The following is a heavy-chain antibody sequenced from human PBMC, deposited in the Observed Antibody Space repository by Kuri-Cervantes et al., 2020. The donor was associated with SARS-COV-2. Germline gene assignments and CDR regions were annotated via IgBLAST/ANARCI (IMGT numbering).Heavy chain of an antibody. J-gene: IGHJ4*02. CDR1: GFSVTSGSYY. CDR3: ARGFWTGFLFDS. D-gene: IGHD3/OR15-3a*01. CDR2: IYYGGST. Sequence: GSLRLSCSVSGFSVTSGSYYWSWLRQSPGKGLEWIGYIYYGGSTTYNPALKIRVTISIDMTNNQFFLNLKGASAADTAVYYCARGFWTGFLFDSWGQGSLVTVSS. V-gene: IGHV4-61*01.